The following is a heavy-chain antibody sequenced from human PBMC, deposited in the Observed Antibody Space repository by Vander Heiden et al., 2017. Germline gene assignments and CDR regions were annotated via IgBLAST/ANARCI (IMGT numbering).Heavy chain of an antibody. CDR2: ISYDGSNT. V-gene: IGHV3-30*03. CDR1: GFTVSSYA. J-gene: IGHJ4*02. Sequence: QLQLVESGVGVVQPGRSLRLSCAASGFTVSSYAMHWVRQAPGKGLEWVAVISYDGSNTYYADSLKGRFTISRDNSKNTLYLQMNSLRAEDTAVYYCARLLQVEYGEYFDYWGQGTLVTVAS. D-gene: IGHD4-17*01. CDR3: ARLLQVEYGEYFDY.